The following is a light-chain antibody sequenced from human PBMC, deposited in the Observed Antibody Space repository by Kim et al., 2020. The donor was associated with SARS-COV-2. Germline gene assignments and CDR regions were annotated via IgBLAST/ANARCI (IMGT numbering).Light chain of an antibody. CDR1: SSNIGAGYD. CDR2: GNS. CDR3: QSYDSSLSEV. Sequence: QSVLTQSPSVSGAPGQRVTISCTGSSSNIGAGYDVHWYQQLPGTAPKLLIYGNSNRPSGVPDRFSGSKSGTSASLAITGLQAEDEADYYCQSYDSSLSEVFGGGTQLTVL. J-gene: IGLJ3*02. V-gene: IGLV1-40*01.